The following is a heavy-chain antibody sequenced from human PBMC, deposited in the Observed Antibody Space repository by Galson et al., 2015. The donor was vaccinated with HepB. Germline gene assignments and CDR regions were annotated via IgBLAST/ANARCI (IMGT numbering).Heavy chain of an antibody. Sequence: LRLSCAASGFTFGDYAMSWFRQAPGKGLEWVGFIRSKAYGGTTEYAASVKGRFTISRDDSKSIAYLQMNSLKTEDTAVYYSTRDPRGSYWCFGVWGQGTTVTVS. CDR3: TRDPRGSYWCFGV. J-gene: IGHJ6*02. CDR1: GFTFGDYA. CDR2: IRSKAYGGTT. D-gene: IGHD1-26*01. V-gene: IGHV3-49*03.